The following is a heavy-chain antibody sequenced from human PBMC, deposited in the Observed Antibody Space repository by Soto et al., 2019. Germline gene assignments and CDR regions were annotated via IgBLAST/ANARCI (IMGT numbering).Heavy chain of an antibody. V-gene: IGHV3-23*01. D-gene: IGHD6-13*01. CDR2: VNDNGGRR. J-gene: IGHJ6*02. CDR3: AKASIQQLVRIGMDV. Sequence: EVQLLESGGGLVQSGGSRRLSCEASGLTFSSHAMTWVGRAPGGGLGWVSSVNDNGGRRYYADSVQGRLPISRDNFKNTLYLQMSSLRAEDTAVYYCAKASIQQLVRIGMDVWGQGTTVTVSS. CDR1: GLTFSSHA.